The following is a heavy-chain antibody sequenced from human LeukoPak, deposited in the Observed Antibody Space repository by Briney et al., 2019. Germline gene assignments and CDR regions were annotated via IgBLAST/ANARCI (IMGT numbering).Heavy chain of an antibody. J-gene: IGHJ4*02. CDR3: ARAYYYDSSGYYPFDY. CDR2: IYSGGST. CDR1: GFTVSSNY. Sequence: PGGSLRLSCAASGFTVSSNYMSWVRQAPGKGLEWVSVIYSGGSTYYADSVKGRFTISRDNSKNTLYLQMNSLRAADTAVYYCARAYYYDSSGYYPFDYWGQGTLVTVSS. D-gene: IGHD3-22*01. V-gene: IGHV3-53*01.